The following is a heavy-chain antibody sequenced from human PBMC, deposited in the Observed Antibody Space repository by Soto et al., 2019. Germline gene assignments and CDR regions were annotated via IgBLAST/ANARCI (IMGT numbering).Heavy chain of an antibody. J-gene: IGHJ5*02. CDR2: INHSGST. D-gene: IGHD6-19*01. Sequence: SETLSLTCAVYGGSFSGYYWSWIRQPPGKGLEWIGEINHSGSTNYNPSLKSRVTISVDTSKNQFSLKLSSVTAADTAVYYCAKIAVAGNWFDPWGQGTLVTVSS. CDR1: GGSFSGYY. V-gene: IGHV4-34*01. CDR3: AKIAVAGNWFDP.